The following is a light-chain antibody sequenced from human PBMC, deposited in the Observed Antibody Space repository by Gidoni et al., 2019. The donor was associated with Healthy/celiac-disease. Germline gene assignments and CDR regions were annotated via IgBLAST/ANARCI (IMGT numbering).Light chain of an antibody. CDR3: QQRSNWPFT. CDR1: QSVSSY. J-gene: IGKJ5*01. V-gene: IGKV3-11*01. CDR2: DAS. Sequence: EIVLTPSPATLSFSPGERATLSCRASQSVSSYLAWYQQKPGQAPRLLIYDASNRATGIPARFSGSGSGTDFPLTISSLEPEDFAVYYCQQRSNWPFTFGKGTRLEIK.